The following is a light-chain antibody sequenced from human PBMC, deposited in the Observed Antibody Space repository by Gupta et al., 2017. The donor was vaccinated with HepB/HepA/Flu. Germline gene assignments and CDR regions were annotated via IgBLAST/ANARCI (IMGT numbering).Light chain of an antibody. V-gene: IGKV1-5*03. CDR3: QQCNNYSCI. Sequence: DIQMTQSPSTLSASVGDRVTISCRASQSIGTWLAWYQQKPGKAPNLLIYKASTLQSGVPSRFSGSRSGTEFTLTISGLQPDDFATYYCQQCNNYSCIFGQGTKLEI. J-gene: IGKJ2*02. CDR1: QSIGTW. CDR2: KAS.